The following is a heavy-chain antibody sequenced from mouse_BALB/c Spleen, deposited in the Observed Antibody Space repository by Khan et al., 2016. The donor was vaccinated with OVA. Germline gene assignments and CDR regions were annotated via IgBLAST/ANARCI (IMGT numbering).Heavy chain of an antibody. CDR2: ISYDGNN. V-gene: IGHV3-6*02. J-gene: IGHJ3*01. D-gene: IGHD2-14*01. CDR1: GYSITSGYY. Sequence: EVELVESGPGLVKPSQSLSLTCSATGYSITSGYYWNWIRQFPGNKLEWMGFISYDGNNNFNPSFKNRISFTRDTSKNQFFLQLNSVTTEDTGTYCGAGEKWVRAWFAYWGQGTLVTVSA. CDR3: AGEKWVRAWFAY.